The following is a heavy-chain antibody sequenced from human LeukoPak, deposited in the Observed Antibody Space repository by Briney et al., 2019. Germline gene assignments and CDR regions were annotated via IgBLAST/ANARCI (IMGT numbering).Heavy chain of an antibody. CDR3: ARHGGYCGGDCHDAFDI. V-gene: IGHV3-74*01. CDR1: GFTFSSYW. J-gene: IGHJ3*02. Sequence: GGSLRLSCAASGFTFSSYWMHWVRQAPGKGLVWVSRINSDGSSTSYADSVKGRFTISRDNAKNTLYLQMNSLRAEGTAVYYCARHGGYCGGDCHDAFDIWGQGTMVTVSS. CDR2: INSDGSST. D-gene: IGHD2-21*02.